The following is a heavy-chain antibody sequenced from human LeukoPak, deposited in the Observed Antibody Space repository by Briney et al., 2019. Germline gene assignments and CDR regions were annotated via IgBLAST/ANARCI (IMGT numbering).Heavy chain of an antibody. D-gene: IGHD1-14*01. J-gene: IGHJ3*02. CDR2: INPNSGGT. CDR3: ARDLGNQLTRWDAFDI. Sequence: ASVKVSCKASGYTFTGYYMHWVRQAPGQGLEWMGWINPNSGGTNYAQKFQGRVTLTRDTSITTAYMELSRLRSDDTAVYYCARDLGNQLTRWDAFDIWGQGTLVTVSS. V-gene: IGHV1-2*02. CDR1: GYTFTGYY.